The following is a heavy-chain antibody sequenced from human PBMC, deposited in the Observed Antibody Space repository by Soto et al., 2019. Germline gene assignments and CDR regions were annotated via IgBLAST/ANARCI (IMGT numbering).Heavy chain of an antibody. V-gene: IGHV3-9*01. Sequence: EVQLVESGGGLVQPGRSLRLSCVASGFIFDEFAIHWVRQAPGKGLEWVSGISWDSGSINYADSVRGRFTISRDNAKNSLYLHMTSLGSEDTAFYYCAKIVMRHSLVPVFDQWGQGALVIVSS. D-gene: IGHD2-21*01. CDR3: AKIVMRHSLVPVFDQ. CDR2: ISWDSGSI. J-gene: IGHJ4*02. CDR1: GFIFDEFA.